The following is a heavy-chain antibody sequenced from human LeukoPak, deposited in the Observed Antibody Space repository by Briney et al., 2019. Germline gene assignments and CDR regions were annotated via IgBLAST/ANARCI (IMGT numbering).Heavy chain of an antibody. V-gene: IGHV3-23*01. CDR3: AKRGVVIRVILVGFHKEAYYFDS. Sequence: PGGSLRLSCAVCGITLSNYGMSWVRQAPGKGLEWVAGISGSGGSTNYADSVKGRFTISRDNPKNKLFLQMNSLRAEDTAVYFCAKRGVVIRVILVGFHKEAYYFDSWGQGALVTVSS. CDR2: ISGSGGST. D-gene: IGHD3-22*01. CDR1: GITLSNYG. J-gene: IGHJ4*02.